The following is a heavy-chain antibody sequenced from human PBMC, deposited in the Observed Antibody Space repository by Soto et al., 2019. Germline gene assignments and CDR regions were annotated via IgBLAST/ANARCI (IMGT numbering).Heavy chain of an antibody. V-gene: IGHV3-21*01. Sequence: GGSLRLSCAASGFTFSSYSMNWVRQAPGKGLEWVSSISSSSSYIYYADSVKGRFTISRDNAKNSLYLQMNSLRAEDTAVYYCARGDIVVVPAAKTFEYWGQGTRVNVPS. CDR2: ISSSSSYI. D-gene: IGHD2-2*01. J-gene: IGHJ4*02. CDR3: ARGDIVVVPAAKTFEY. CDR1: GFTFSSYS.